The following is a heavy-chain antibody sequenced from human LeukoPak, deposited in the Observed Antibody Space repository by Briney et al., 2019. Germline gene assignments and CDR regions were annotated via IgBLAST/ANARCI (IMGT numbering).Heavy chain of an antibody. D-gene: IGHD3-10*01. Sequence: GGSLRLSCATSGFTFSNSWMSWVRQAPGKGLECVANIKEDGREKYYVDSVKGRFTISRDNAKNSLYLQMSSLRAEDTAVYYCARGGRPDYWGQGTLVTVSS. CDR2: IKEDGREK. V-gene: IGHV3-7*01. CDR1: GFTFSNSW. CDR3: ARGGRPDY. J-gene: IGHJ4*02.